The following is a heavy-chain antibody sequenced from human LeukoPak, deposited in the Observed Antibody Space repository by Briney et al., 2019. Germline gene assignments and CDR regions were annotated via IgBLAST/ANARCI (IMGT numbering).Heavy chain of an antibody. CDR2: ISSSSSYT. Sequence: PGGSLRLSCAASGFTFSDCYMSWIRQAPGKGLEWVSYISSSSSYTNYADSVKGRFTISRDNAKNSLYLQMNSLRAEDTAVYYCARDWGYCSGGSCFLFDCLGQGTLVTVSS. D-gene: IGHD2-15*01. V-gene: IGHV3-11*05. CDR3: ARDWGYCSGGSCFLFDC. J-gene: IGHJ4*02. CDR1: GFTFSDCY.